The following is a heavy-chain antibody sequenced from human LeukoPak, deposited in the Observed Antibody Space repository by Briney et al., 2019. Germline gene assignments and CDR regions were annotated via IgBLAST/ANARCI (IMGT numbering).Heavy chain of an antibody. CDR3: ARPYYCGGSCYSGHFDY. Sequence: PGRTLRLSRAVSGLPLPIYDIHSAPQAPGKGLEWLAFILYDGSNKFYADSVKGRFTISKDNSKNTLYLQMNSLKAEDTAVTYCARPYYCGGSCYSGHFDYWGQGTLVTVSS. D-gene: IGHD2-15*01. J-gene: IGHJ4*02. CDR1: GLPLPIYD. V-gene: IGHV3-30*02. CDR2: ILYDGSNK.